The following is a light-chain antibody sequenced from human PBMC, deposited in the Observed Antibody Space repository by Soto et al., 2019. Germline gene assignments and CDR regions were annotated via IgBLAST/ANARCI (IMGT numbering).Light chain of an antibody. CDR2: DAS. CDR1: QSISSW. CDR3: QQYNSYSSIT. J-gene: IGKJ1*01. Sequence: DIQMTQSPSTLSGSVGDRVTITCRASQSISSWLAWYQQKPGKAPKLLIYDASSLESGVPSRFSGSGSGTEFTLTISSLQPDDFATYYCQQYNSYSSITFGQGTKVDIK. V-gene: IGKV1-5*01.